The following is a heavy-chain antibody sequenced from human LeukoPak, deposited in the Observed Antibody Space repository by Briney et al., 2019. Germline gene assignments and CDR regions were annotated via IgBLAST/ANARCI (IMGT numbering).Heavy chain of an antibody. CDR3: ARVAVAGVNAFDI. D-gene: IGHD6-19*01. CDR2: IIPIFGTA. J-gene: IGHJ3*02. Sequence: SVKVSCKASGGTFSSYAISWVRQAPGQGLEWMGGIIPIFGTANYAQKFQGRVTITADESTSTAYMEPSSLRSEDTAVYYCARVAVAGVNAFDIWGQGTMVTVSS. CDR1: GGTFSSYA. V-gene: IGHV1-69*13.